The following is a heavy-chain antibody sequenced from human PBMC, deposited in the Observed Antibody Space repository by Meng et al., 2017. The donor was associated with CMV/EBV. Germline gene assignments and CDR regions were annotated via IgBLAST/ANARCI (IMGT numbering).Heavy chain of an antibody. CDR2: INPSGGST. CDR1: GGTFSSYT. J-gene: IGHJ5*02. Sequence: ASVKVSCKASGGTFSSYTISWVRQAPGQGLEWMGIINPSGGSTSYAQKFQGRVTTTRDTSTSTVYMELSSLRSEDTAVYYCARDFRPTYSSSWYHWFDPWGQGTLVTVSS. CDR3: ARDFRPTYSSSWYHWFDP. D-gene: IGHD6-13*01. V-gene: IGHV1-46*01.